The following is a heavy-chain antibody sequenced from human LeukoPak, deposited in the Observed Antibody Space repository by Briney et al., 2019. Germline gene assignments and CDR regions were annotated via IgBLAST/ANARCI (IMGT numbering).Heavy chain of an antibody. D-gene: IGHD3-22*01. CDR3: ARGLWTMIVVVHGWFDP. Sequence: SETLSLTCAVYGGSFSGYYWSWIRQRPGKGLEWIGEINHSGSTNYNPSLKSRVTISVDTSKNQFSLKLSSVTAADTAVYYCARGLWTMIVVVHGWFDPWGQGTLVTVSS. J-gene: IGHJ5*02. V-gene: IGHV4-34*01. CDR2: INHSGST. CDR1: GGSFSGYY.